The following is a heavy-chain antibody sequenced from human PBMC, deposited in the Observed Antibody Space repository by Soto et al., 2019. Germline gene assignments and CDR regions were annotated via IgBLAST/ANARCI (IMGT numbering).Heavy chain of an antibody. J-gene: IGHJ4*02. D-gene: IGHD3-9*01. V-gene: IGHV5-51*01. CDR1: GYTFTNYW. Sequence: PGESLKISCQGSGYTFTNYWIGWVRQRPGKGLEWMGIVYPRDSDARYTPSFQGRVTISADKSIKTAYLHWSRLEASDTAIYYCARCVFLTWIGFYIDYWGLGTLVTVSS. CDR2: VYPRDSDA. CDR3: ARCVFLTWIGFYIDY.